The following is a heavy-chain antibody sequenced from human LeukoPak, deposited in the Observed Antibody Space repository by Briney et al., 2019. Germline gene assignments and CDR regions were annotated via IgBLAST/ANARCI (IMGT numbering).Heavy chain of an antibody. CDR3: AKVLSYYGSGSYYREMSS. Sequence: SGGSLRLSCAASGFTFSSHGMSWVRQAPGKGLERVSTISGSGDNTYYADSVKGRFTISRDNSKNTLYLQMNSLRAEDTAVYYCAKVLSYYGSGSYYREMSSWGQGTLVTVSS. V-gene: IGHV3-23*01. J-gene: IGHJ4*02. CDR1: GFTFSSHG. CDR2: ISGSGDNT. D-gene: IGHD3-10*01.